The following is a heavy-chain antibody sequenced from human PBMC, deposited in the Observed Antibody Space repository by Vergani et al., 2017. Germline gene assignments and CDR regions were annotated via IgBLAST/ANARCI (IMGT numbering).Heavy chain of an antibody. D-gene: IGHD3-22*01. CDR2: IYYSGST. V-gene: IGHV4-59*01. CDR1: GGSISSYY. J-gene: IGHJ4*02. CDR3: ARDRNYYDSSGYYGFDY. Sequence: QVQLQESGPGLVKPSETLSLTCTVSGGSISSYYWSWIRQPPGKGLEWIGYIYYSGSTNYNPSLKSRVTISVDTSKNQFSLKLSSVTAADTAVYYCARDRNYYDSSGYYGFDYWGQGTLVTVSS.